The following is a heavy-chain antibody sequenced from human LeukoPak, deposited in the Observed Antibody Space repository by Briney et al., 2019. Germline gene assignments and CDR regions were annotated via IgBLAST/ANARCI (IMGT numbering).Heavy chain of an antibody. J-gene: IGHJ4*02. CDR3: AREDSYYYGSGSYPFDY. CDR1: GFTFSSYS. V-gene: IGHV3-21*01. CDR2: ISSSSSYV. Sequence: GGSLRLSCAASGFTFSSYSMNWVRQAPGKGLEWVSSISSSSSYVYYADSVKGRFTISRDNAKNSLYLQMNSLRAEDTAVYYCAREDSYYYGSGSYPFDYWGQGTLVTVSS. D-gene: IGHD3-10*01.